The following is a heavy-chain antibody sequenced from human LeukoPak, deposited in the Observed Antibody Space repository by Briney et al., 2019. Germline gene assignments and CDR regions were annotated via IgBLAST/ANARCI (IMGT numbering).Heavy chain of an antibody. V-gene: IGHV3-64*02. J-gene: IGHJ4*02. CDR2: ISGNAGST. D-gene: IGHD1-14*01. Sequence: GGSLRLSCAASGFTFSSYAMHWVRQAPGKGLEYVSAISGNAGSTYYADSVRGRFTISRDNSKNTLHLQMGSLRAEDTAVYYCARDFGNWGQGTLVTVSS. CDR3: ARDFGN. CDR1: GFTFSSYA.